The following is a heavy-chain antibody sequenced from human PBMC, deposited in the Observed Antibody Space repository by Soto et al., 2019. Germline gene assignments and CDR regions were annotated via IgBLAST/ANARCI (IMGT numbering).Heavy chain of an antibody. D-gene: IGHD1-7*01. J-gene: IGHJ6*02. Sequence: ASVKVSCKASGYTFTGYYMHWVRQAPGQGLEWMGWINPNSGGTNYAQKFQGWVTMTRDTSISTAYMELSRLRSDDTAVYYCARDTGLTGTYYYYGMDVWGQGTTVTVSS. CDR2: INPNSGGT. CDR1: GYTFTGYY. CDR3: ARDTGLTGTYYYYGMDV. V-gene: IGHV1-2*04.